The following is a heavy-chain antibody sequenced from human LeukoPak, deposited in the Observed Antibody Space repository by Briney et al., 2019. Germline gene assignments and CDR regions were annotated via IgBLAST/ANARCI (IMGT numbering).Heavy chain of an antibody. CDR2: IIPIFGTA. CDR3: ARENFGVVIDY. J-gene: IGHJ4*02. V-gene: IGHV1-69*05. D-gene: IGHD3-3*01. Sequence: SVKLSCKASAGTFTSYAISWVRQAPGQGLEWKGRIIPIFGTANYAQKFQGRVTITTDESTSTAYMELSSRRSEDTAVYYCARENFGVVIDYWGQGTLVTVSS. CDR1: AGTFTSYA.